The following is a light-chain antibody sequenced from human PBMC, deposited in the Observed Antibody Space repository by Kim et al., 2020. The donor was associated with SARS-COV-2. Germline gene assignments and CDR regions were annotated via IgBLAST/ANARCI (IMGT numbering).Light chain of an antibody. CDR2: DAS. CDR3: HQRGTWRLT. J-gene: IGKJ4*01. V-gene: IGKV3-11*01. Sequence: PGETATLSFRPSQSASTYSAWYQQKPCHAPRLLIYDASNRATGIPARSRGRRSGTDSTLAISSLDPDDAAVYYCHQRGTWRLTFGGGITVDI. CDR1: QSASTY.